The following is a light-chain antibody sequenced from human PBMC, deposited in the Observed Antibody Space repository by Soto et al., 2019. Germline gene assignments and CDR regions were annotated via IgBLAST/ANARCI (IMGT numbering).Light chain of an antibody. V-gene: IGKV3-15*01. J-gene: IGKJ2*01. Sequence: EIVMTQSPATLSVSPGERATLSCRASQSVSSNLAWYQQKPGQAPRLLFYGASTRATGIPARFSGSGSGTEFILTISSLQSEDFAVYYCQQYNNWPFYTFGQGTKLEIK. CDR2: GAS. CDR1: QSVSSN. CDR3: QQYNNWPFYT.